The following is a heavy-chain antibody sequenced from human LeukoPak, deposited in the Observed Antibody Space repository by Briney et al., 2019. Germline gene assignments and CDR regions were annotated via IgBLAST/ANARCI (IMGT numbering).Heavy chain of an antibody. CDR1: GGTFSSYA. Sequence: GASVKVSCKASGGTFSSYAISWVRQAPGQGLEWMGGIIPIFGTANYAQKFQGRVTITADEPTSTAYMELSSLRSEDTAVYYCAREVVPAAIGGGYAFDIWGQGTMVTVSS. D-gene: IGHD2-2*01. V-gene: IGHV1-69*13. J-gene: IGHJ3*02. CDR2: IIPIFGTA. CDR3: AREVVPAAIGGGYAFDI.